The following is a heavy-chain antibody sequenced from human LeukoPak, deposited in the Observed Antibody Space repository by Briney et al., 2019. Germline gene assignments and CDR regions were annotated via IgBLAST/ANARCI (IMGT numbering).Heavy chain of an antibody. Sequence: GGSLRLSCAASEFRFSDHWMTWVRQAPGKGLEWVADIKKDGTVKNHVESVRGRFTISRDNAKNTLYLQMNSLRAEDTAVYYCARRAEVVTAIRTDAFDLWGQGTMVTVSS. CDR1: EFRFSDHW. V-gene: IGHV3-7*01. CDR3: ARRAEVVTAIRTDAFDL. CDR2: IKKDGTVK. D-gene: IGHD2-21*02. J-gene: IGHJ3*01.